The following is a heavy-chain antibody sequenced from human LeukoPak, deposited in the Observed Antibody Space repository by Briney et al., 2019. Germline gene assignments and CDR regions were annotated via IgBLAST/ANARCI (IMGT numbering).Heavy chain of an antibody. J-gene: IGHJ4*02. CDR1: GFTFSSYA. Sequence: GGSLRLSCAASGFTFSSYAMSWVRHAQGKGLGWVSVISGSGGSTYYANSVKGRFTIARDNSKNTLYLQMNSLRAEDTAVYYCAKDRRRDGCTFFDYWGQGTLVTVSS. V-gene: IGHV3-23*01. D-gene: IGHD5-24*01. CDR3: AKDRRRDGCTFFDY. CDR2: ISGSGGST.